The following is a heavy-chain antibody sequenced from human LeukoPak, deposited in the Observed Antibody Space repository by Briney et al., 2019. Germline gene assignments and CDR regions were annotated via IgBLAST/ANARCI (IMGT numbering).Heavy chain of an antibody. D-gene: IGHD6-19*01. CDR3: ARRPGSGWFFDY. J-gene: IGHJ4*02. V-gene: IGHV4-59*01. Sequence: PSETLSLTCTVSGASISSYYWSWIRQPPGKGLEWIGYISYSGSTKYNPSLKSRVTISVDTSTNQFSLKLSSVTAADTAVYYCARRPGSGWFFDYWGQGTLATVSS. CDR1: GASISSYY. CDR2: ISYSGST.